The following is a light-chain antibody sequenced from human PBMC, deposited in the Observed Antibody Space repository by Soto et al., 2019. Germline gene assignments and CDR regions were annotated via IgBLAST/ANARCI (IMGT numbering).Light chain of an antibody. Sequence: QSALTQPASVSGSPGQSITISCTGTSSDVGSYNLVSWYQQHPGKAPKLMIYDVSKRPSGVSNRFSGSKSGNTASLTISGLQAEDEADYYCCSYAGSSIFYVFGTGTKLTVL. V-gene: IGLV2-23*02. J-gene: IGLJ1*01. CDR1: SSDVGSYNL. CDR2: DVS. CDR3: CSYAGSSIFYV.